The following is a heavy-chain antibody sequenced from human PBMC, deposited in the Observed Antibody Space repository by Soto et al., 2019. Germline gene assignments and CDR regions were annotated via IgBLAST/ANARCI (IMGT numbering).Heavy chain of an antibody. CDR2: VYHSGST. CDR1: GGSISTSNW. CDR3: SGGQLPLSGLIY. D-gene: IGHD2-2*01. Sequence: SETLSLTCAVSGGSISTSNWWSWVRQPPGKGLEWIGEVYHSGSTKYSPSFEGHVTIAFEKSTKTAYLQWDNLKTSDTAMYFCSGGQLPLSGLIYWGQGSLVTVSS. J-gene: IGHJ4*01. V-gene: IGHV4-4*02.